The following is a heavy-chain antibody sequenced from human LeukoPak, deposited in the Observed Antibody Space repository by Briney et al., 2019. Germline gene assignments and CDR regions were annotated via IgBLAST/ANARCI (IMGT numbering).Heavy chain of an antibody. J-gene: IGHJ3*02. D-gene: IGHD2-21*02. Sequence: RGESLKISCKVPGYTFTSYYIAWVRQMPGKGLEWMAIMYPGHSDTRYSPSFQGQVTISADKSISTAYLQWSSLQASDTAIDYCASPLVVGTAVGAFDIGGQGTLVTVSS. CDR2: MYPGHSDT. CDR1: GYTFTSYY. V-gene: IGHV5-51*01. CDR3: ASPLVVGTAVGAFDI.